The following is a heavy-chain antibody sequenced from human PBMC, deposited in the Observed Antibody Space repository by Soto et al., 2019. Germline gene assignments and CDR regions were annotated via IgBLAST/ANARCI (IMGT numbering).Heavy chain of an antibody. V-gene: IGHV3-23*01. J-gene: IGHJ6*02. Sequence: GGSLRLSCAASGFTFRSYAISWVRQAPGKGLEWVSAISGSGGSTYYADSVKGRFTISRDNSKNTLYLQMNSLRAEDTAVYYCAKDNVVPAANHYYYYGMDVWGQGTTVTVSS. D-gene: IGHD2-2*01. CDR1: GFTFRSYA. CDR2: ISGSGGST. CDR3: AKDNVVPAANHYYYYGMDV.